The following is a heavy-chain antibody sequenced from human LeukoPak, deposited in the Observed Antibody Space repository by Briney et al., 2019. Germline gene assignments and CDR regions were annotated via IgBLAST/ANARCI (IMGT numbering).Heavy chain of an antibody. Sequence: PGGSLRLSCAASGFTFSSYAMSWVRQAPGKGLEYVSSIISSSSRIFYADSVRGRFTISRDNAKNSLYLQMNSLRAEDTAVYYCARVPVGYQGYSSAWYTDYWGQGTLVSVSS. CDR3: ARVPVGYQGYSSAWYTDY. V-gene: IGHV3-21*01. CDR2: IISSSSRI. J-gene: IGHJ4*02. CDR1: GFTFSSYA. D-gene: IGHD6-19*01.